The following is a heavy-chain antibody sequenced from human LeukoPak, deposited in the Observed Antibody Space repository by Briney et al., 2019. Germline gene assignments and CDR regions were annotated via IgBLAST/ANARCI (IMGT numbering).Heavy chain of an antibody. CDR2: ISSSSSYI. CDR1: GFTFSSYS. Sequence: GGSLRLSCAAPGFTFSSYSMNWVRQAPGKGLEWVSSISSSSSYIYYADSVKGRFTISRDNAKSSLYLQMNSLRAEDTAVYYCARDCSSTSCYDGAFDIWGQGTMVTVSS. J-gene: IGHJ3*02. D-gene: IGHD2-2*01. V-gene: IGHV3-21*01. CDR3: ARDCSSTSCYDGAFDI.